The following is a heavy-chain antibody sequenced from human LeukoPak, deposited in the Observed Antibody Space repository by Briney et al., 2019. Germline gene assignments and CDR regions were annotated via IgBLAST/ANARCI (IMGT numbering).Heavy chain of an antibody. CDR3: ATVNYYVRGSYLYDAFDI. J-gene: IGHJ3*02. D-gene: IGHD3-10*02. CDR2: VTGSGGST. V-gene: IGHV3-23*01. Sequence: PGGSLRLSCAASGFTFSSYAMSWVRQAPGKGLEWVSAVTGSGGSTYYADSVKGRFTISRDNSKNTLSLQMNSLRAEDTAVYYGATVNYYVRGSYLYDAFDIWGQGTMVTVSS. CDR1: GFTFSSYA.